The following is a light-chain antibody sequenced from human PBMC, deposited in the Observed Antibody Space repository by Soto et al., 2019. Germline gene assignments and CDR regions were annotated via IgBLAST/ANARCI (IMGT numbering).Light chain of an antibody. Sequence: DVQMTQSPSPLAASIGDTVTISFRASHGIGCYLSCYQQKPGKAPKLLIYAASTLKSGVPSRFSGSGSGTDFPLTISCLQSEDFATYYCQQGNTFSLTFGGGTKVDIK. CDR3: QQGNTFSLT. J-gene: IGKJ4*01. V-gene: IGKV1-9*01. CDR1: HGIGCY. CDR2: AAS.